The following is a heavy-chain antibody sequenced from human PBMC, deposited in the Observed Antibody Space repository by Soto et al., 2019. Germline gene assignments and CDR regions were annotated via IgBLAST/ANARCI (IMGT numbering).Heavy chain of an antibody. Sequence: GGSLRLSCAASGFTFSSYSMNWVRQAPGKGLEWVSYISSSSTIYYADSVKGRFTISRDNAKNSLYLQMNSLRDEDTAVYYCVRAVVVVVAASYGMDVWGQGTTVTVSS. CDR1: GFTFSSYS. CDR3: VRAVVVVVAASYGMDV. D-gene: IGHD2-15*01. J-gene: IGHJ6*02. V-gene: IGHV3-48*02. CDR2: ISSSSTI.